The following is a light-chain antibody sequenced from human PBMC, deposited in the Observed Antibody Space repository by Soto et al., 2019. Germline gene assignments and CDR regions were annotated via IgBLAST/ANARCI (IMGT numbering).Light chain of an antibody. Sequence: EIVLTQSPGTLSLSPGERATLSCRASQSVRNNFLAWYQRKPGQAPRLLIYGASSRAAGIPDRFSGSGSGTDFTLTINRLEPEDFAVYYCQQYDGLPRTFGQGTKVEIK. CDR3: QQYDGLPRT. CDR1: QSVRNNF. CDR2: GAS. V-gene: IGKV3-20*01. J-gene: IGKJ1*01.